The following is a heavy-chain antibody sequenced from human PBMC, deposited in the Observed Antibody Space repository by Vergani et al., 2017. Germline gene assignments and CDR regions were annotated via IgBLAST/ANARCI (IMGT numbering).Heavy chain of an antibody. CDR2: IYWNDDK. Sequence: QITLKESGPTLVKPTQTLTLTCTFSGFSLSTSGVGVGWIRQPPGKALEWLALIYWNDDKRYSPSLKSRLNSTKDTSKNQVVLTMTNMDPVDTATYYCAHRRHPYYDFWSGYQRNYFDYWGQGTLVTVSS. CDR1: GFSLSTSGVG. J-gene: IGHJ4*02. V-gene: IGHV2-5*01. CDR3: AHRRHPYYDFWSGYQRNYFDY. D-gene: IGHD3-3*01.